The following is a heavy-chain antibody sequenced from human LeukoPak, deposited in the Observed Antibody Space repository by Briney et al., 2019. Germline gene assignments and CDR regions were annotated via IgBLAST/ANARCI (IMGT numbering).Heavy chain of an antibody. J-gene: IGHJ4*02. CDR1: GFTFSIYA. V-gene: IGHV3-23*01. Sequence: GGSLRLSCAASGFTFSIYAMSWVRQAPGKGLEWVSGISGGGGSTYYVASVKGRFTISRDNSKDTLYLQMSSLRAKDTAVYYCAKGGYYFDSWGQGTLVIVSS. CDR2: ISGGGGST. CDR3: AKGGYYFDS.